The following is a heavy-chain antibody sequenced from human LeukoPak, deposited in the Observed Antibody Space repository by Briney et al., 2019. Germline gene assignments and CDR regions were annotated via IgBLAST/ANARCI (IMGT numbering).Heavy chain of an antibody. V-gene: IGHV4-59*01. CDR2: TAYSGTT. CDR3: ARDPTGAY. CDR1: GGSISIYY. D-gene: IGHD4-17*01. Sequence: PSETLSLTCTVSGGSISIYYRSWIRQPPGKGLEWIGCTAYSGTTYYNPSLQSRVTMSVHTSKNQISLNLSSVTAADTAVYYCARDPTGAYWGQGTLVTVSS. J-gene: IGHJ4*02.